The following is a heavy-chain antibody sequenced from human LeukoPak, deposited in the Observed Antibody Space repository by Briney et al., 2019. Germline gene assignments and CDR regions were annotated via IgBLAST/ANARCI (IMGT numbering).Heavy chain of an antibody. CDR2: IGTGGSIT. CDR1: GATFSDYY. V-gene: IGHV3-11*04. Sequence: GGSLRLSCAASGATFSDYYMSWIRQAPGKGLQWVSYIGTGGSITYYADSVKGRFTISRDNAKNSLYLQMNSLRVEDTAVYYCARILEGYHYYMDVWGKGTTVTVSS. CDR3: ARILEGYHYYMDV. J-gene: IGHJ6*03.